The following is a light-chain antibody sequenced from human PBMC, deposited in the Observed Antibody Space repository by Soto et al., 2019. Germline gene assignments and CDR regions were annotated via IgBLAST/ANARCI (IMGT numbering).Light chain of an antibody. J-gene: IGKJ2*01. Sequence: DIVMTQSPLSLPVTPGEPASISCRSSQSLRHANGNNFVDWYLQKPGQSPQLLIYLGSDRASGVPDRFSGSGSGTDFTLTISRVEAEDVGVYYCMQDLQTPYTFGQGTKLEIK. V-gene: IGKV2-28*01. CDR2: LGS. CDR1: QSLRHANGNNF. CDR3: MQDLQTPYT.